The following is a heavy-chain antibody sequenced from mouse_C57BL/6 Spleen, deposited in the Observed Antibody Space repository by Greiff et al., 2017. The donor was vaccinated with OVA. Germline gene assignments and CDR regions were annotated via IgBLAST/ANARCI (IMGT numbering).Heavy chain of an antibody. CDR1: GYTFTSYW. D-gene: IGHD1-1*01. Sequence: QVQLQQPGAELVKPGASVKLSCKASGYTFTSYWMHWVKQRPGQGLEWIGMIHPNSGSTNYNEKFKSKATLTVDKSSSTAYMQLSSLTSEDSAVYYCARVGTTVVAYYFDYWGQGTTLTASS. J-gene: IGHJ2*01. CDR3: ARVGTTVVAYYFDY. V-gene: IGHV1-64*01. CDR2: IHPNSGST.